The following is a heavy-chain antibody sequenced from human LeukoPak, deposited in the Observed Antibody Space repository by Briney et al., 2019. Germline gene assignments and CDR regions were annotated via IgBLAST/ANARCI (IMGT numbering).Heavy chain of an antibody. CDR2: IIPILGIA. CDR3: ASDYYGSGSYPT. Sequence: SVKVSCKASGGTFSSYAISWVRQAPGQGLEWMGRIIPILGIANYAQKFQGRVTITADKSTSTAYMELSSLRSEDTAVYYCASDYYGSGSYPTWGQGTLVTVSS. CDR1: GGTFSSYA. J-gene: IGHJ5*02. D-gene: IGHD3-10*01. V-gene: IGHV1-69*04.